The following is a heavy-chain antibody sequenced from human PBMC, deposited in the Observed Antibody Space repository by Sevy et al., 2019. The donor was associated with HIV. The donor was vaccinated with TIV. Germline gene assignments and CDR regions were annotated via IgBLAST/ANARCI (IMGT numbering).Heavy chain of an antibody. CDR3: ARDRRNYAGQYFDY. Sequence: GGSLRLSCAASGFTFSDYYMSWIRQVPGKGLEWVSDISSGSTYTKYADSVKGRFTISRDNAKNSLYLQMNSLRVEETAIYYCARDRRNYAGQYFDYWGQGTLVTVSS. CDR1: GFTFSDYY. J-gene: IGHJ4*02. V-gene: IGHV3-11*06. CDR2: ISSGSTYT. D-gene: IGHD1-7*01.